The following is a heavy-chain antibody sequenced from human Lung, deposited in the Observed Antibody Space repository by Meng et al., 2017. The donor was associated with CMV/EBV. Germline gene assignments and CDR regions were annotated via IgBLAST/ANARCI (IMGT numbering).Heavy chain of an antibody. J-gene: IGHJ4*02. D-gene: IGHD3-9*01. CDR2: ITSSDTYK. CDR3: AREFSSGYLYFDF. CDR1: GFTFSTHG. Sequence: GESLKISCAASGFTFSTHGMHWVRQAPGKGLEWVSSITSSDTYKYYPDSLKGRFTISRDNARKLLYLQINNLRAEDTAVYYCAREFSSGYLYFDFWGQGPLVTVSS. V-gene: IGHV3-21*01.